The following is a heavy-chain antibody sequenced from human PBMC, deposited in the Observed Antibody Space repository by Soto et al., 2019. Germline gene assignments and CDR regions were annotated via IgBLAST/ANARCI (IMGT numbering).Heavy chain of an antibody. D-gene: IGHD2-15*01. Sequence: QVQLVQSGAEVKNPGSSVKVSCKASGGTFSRDAISWVRQAPGQGLEWMGGIIPMFGTAKYVQKFQGRLTITADESTTTAYMELRSLRSDDTALYYCARGVVVVAASQLGWFDPWGQGTLVTVSS. V-gene: IGHV1-69*01. CDR1: GGTFSRDA. CDR2: IIPMFGTA. J-gene: IGHJ5*02. CDR3: ARGVVVVAASQLGWFDP.